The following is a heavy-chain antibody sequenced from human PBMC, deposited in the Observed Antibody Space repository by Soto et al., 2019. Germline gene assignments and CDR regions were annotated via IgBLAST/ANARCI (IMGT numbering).Heavy chain of an antibody. D-gene: IGHD2-2*01. Sequence: GESLKISCKGSGYSFTSYWISWVRQMPGKGLEWMGRIDPSDSYTNYSPSFQGHVTISADKSISTAYLQWSSLKASDTAMYYCARLGVYCSSTSCYPPRYYYGMDVWAQGTTVTVSS. CDR2: IDPSDSYT. J-gene: IGHJ6*02. CDR1: GYSFTSYW. CDR3: ARLGVYCSSTSCYPPRYYYGMDV. V-gene: IGHV5-10-1*01.